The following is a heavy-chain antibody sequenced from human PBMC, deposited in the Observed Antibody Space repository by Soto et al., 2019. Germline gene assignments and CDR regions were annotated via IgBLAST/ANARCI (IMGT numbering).Heavy chain of an antibody. CDR2: ISGSGGTT. CDR3: AISYSDSGTYGVEHDN. V-gene: IGHV3-23*01. J-gene: IGHJ4*02. Sequence: EVQLLESGGDLVQPGGSLRLSCAASGFTFNTYAMSWVRQTAGKGLEWVSAISGSGGTTYYADSVKGRVTVSRDNSKNTVYLQMNSLRVEDTAVYYCAISYSDSGTYGVEHDNWGQGTLVTVTS. D-gene: IGHD3-10*01. CDR1: GFTFNTYA.